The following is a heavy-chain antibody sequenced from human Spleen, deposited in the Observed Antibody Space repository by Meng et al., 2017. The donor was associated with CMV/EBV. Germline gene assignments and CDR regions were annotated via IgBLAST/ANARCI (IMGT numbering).Heavy chain of an antibody. J-gene: IGHJ4*02. CDR1: GGSFSNYY. V-gene: IGHV4-34*01. CDR3: ARDPVTTYYFDY. CDR2: IHRGGST. D-gene: IGHD5-18*01. Sequence: QVQLQQWGAGLLKPSETLSLTCAVYGGSFSNYYWTWIRQSPGKGLEWIGEIHRGGSTKYNPALKSRVTISIDTSKNQFSLKVNSVTAADTAVYYCARDPVTTYYFDYWGQGTLVTVSS.